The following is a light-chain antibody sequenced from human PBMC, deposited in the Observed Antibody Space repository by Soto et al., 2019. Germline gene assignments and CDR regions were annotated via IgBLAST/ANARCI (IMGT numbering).Light chain of an antibody. CDR1: SSNIGADYY. V-gene: IGLV1-40*01. CDR3: QSYDSSLSGSV. J-gene: IGLJ2*01. CDR2: GDT. Sequence: QSVLTQPPSVSGAPGQRVTISCTGSSSNIGADYYVHWYQQLPGTAPKLLIFGDTNRPSGVPDRFSGSKSGTSASLAITGLQADDEADDYCQSYDSSLSGSVFGGGTKLTVL.